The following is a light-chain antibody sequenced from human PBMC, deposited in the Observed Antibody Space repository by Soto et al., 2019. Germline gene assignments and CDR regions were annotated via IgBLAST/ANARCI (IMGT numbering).Light chain of an antibody. CDR2: DAS. CDR3: QQYGSSPLT. V-gene: IGKV3-20*01. Sequence: EIVLTQSPGTLSLSPGERSTLSCRASQSVRSSYLAWYQQKPGQAPRLLIYDASNRATGIPARFSGSGSGTDFTLTISRLEPEDFAVYYCQQYGSSPLTFGGGTKVDIK. J-gene: IGKJ4*01. CDR1: QSVRSSY.